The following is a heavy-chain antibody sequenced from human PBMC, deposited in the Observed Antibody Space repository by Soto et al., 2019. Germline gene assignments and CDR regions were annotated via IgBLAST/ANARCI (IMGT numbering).Heavy chain of an antibody. CDR2: ISYSGST. CDR1: GGSISSSAYY. D-gene: IGHD6-19*01. Sequence: PSETLSLTCTVSGGSISSSAYYWGWIRQPPGRGLEWIGSISYSGSTYFNPSLKSRVTISVDTSTNQFSLKLTSVTAADTAVYSCAREYYGYSSGWYEDWFDPWGQGTLVTVSS. CDR3: AREYYGYSSGWYEDWFDP. V-gene: IGHV4-39*01. J-gene: IGHJ5*02.